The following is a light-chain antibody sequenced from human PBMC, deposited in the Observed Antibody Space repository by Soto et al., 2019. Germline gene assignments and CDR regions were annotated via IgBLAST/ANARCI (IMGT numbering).Light chain of an antibody. J-gene: IGKJ1*01. CDR3: QQYNSYLST. Sequence: DIQMTQSPSTLSASVGDRVTITCRASQSISSWLAWYQQKPGKAPKLLIYDASSLESGVPSRFSGSGSGTEFTLTINSLQPDDFATYYCQQYNSYLSTFGQGTKV. CDR1: QSISSW. CDR2: DAS. V-gene: IGKV1-5*01.